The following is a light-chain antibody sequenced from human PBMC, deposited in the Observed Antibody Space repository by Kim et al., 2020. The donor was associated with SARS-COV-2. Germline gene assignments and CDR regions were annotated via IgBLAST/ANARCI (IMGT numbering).Light chain of an antibody. Sequence: PGGTVTLTCGPSTEAVTSGHYHYWFQQKPGQAPRTLMYDPSNKHAWTPARFSGSLLGGKAALTLSGAQPEDEAEYYCLLSYSGAYVFGTGTKVTVL. CDR3: LLSYSGAYV. V-gene: IGLV7-46*01. CDR1: TEAVTSGHY. J-gene: IGLJ1*01. CDR2: DPS.